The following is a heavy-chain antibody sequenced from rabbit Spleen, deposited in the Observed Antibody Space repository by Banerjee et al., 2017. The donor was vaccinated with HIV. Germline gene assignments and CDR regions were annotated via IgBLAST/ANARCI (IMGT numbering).Heavy chain of an antibody. Sequence: QSLEESGGDLVKPGASLTLTCTASGISFSSSYYMCWVRQAPGKGLEWIACIQGGSSGSSWYANWAKGRFTISKTSSTTVTLQMTSLTAAVTATYFCARGGSSGWDLWGQGTLVTVS. CDR3: ARGGSSGWDL. D-gene: IGHD4-1*01. CDR1: GISFSSSYY. V-gene: IGHV1S40*01. J-gene: IGHJ4*01. CDR2: IQGGSSGSS.